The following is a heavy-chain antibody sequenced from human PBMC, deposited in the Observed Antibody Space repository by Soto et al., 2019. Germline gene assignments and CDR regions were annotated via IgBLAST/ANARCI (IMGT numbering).Heavy chain of an antibody. J-gene: IGHJ2*01. CDR1: GFTFYDYA. CDR2: ISWDGGST. Sequence: GVSHRLSYAASGFTFYDYAMHWVRQAPGKGLEWVSLISWDGGSTYYADSVKGRFTISRDNSKNSLYLQMNSLRTEDTALYYCAKDTSGYCSGGSCYSEPWYFDLWGRGTLVTVS. D-gene: IGHD2-15*01. CDR3: AKDTSGYCSGGSCYSEPWYFDL. V-gene: IGHV3-43*01.